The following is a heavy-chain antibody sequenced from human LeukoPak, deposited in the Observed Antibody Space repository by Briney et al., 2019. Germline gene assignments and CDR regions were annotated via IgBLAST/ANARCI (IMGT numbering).Heavy chain of an antibody. CDR2: IFTTGST. J-gene: IGHJ1*01. Sequence: SETLSLTCTVSGGSMRNSYWSWIRQPARKGLEWVGRIFTTGSTNYNPSLKSRVTMSIDTSKNQFSLKMTSVTAADTAVYYCARDGVPLTNLAARPFHPWGQGTLVTVSS. CDR1: GGSMRNSY. V-gene: IGHV4-4*07. D-gene: IGHD1-14*01. CDR3: ARDGVPLTNLAARPFHP.